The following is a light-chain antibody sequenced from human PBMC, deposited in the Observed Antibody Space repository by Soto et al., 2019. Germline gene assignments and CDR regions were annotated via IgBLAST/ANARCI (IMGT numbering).Light chain of an antibody. J-gene: IGLJ3*02. Sequence: QAVVTQPPSVSGAPGQRVTISCTGSSSNIGTGYDVHWYQQLPGTAPKLLIYAYTHRPSGVPDRFSGFKSGTSASLAITGLQAEVEAVYYCQSYDNSLTAGVFGGGTKVTVL. V-gene: IGLV1-40*01. CDR1: SSNIGTGYD. CDR3: QSYDNSLTAGV. CDR2: AYT.